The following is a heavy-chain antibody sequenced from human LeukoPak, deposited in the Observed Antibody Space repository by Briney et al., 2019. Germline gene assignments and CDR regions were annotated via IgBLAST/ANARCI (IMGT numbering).Heavy chain of an antibody. CDR2: IYNGGII. V-gene: IGHV4-4*07. Sequence: SETLSLTCAVYGGSFSGYYWSWIRQPAGKGLEWIGRIYNGGIITYNPSLKSRVTMSIDTSNNQFSLRLRFVTAADTAVYYCARDSGTTGEVKFDPWGQGTLVTVSS. J-gene: IGHJ5*02. D-gene: IGHD3-10*01. CDR3: ARDSGTTGEVKFDP. CDR1: GGSFSGYY.